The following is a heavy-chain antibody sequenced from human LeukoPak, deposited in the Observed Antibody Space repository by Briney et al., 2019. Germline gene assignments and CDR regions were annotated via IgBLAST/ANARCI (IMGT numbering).Heavy chain of an antibody. J-gene: IGHJ6*03. Sequence: PSETLSLTCTVSGGSISSSSYYWGWIRQPPGKGLEWIGEINHSGSTNYNPSLKSRVTISVDTSKNQFSLKVNSVTAADTAVYYCARETSQKGAHYMDVWGKGTTVTISS. D-gene: IGHD3-16*01. CDR2: INHSGST. CDR3: ARETSQKGAHYMDV. V-gene: IGHV4-39*07. CDR1: GGSISSSSYY.